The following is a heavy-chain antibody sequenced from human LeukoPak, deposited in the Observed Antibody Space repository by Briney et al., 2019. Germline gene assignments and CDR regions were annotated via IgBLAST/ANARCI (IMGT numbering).Heavy chain of an antibody. J-gene: IGHJ4*02. CDR1: GGTFSIYA. Sequence: SVTVSFTASGGTFSIYAISWVRQAPGQGLEWMGGIIPIFGTANYAQKFQGRVTITADESTSTAYMELSSLRSEDTAVYYCAREPLGTEHLDYWGQGTLVAVSS. CDR3: AREPLGTEHLDY. D-gene: IGHD1/OR15-1a*01. V-gene: IGHV1-69*13. CDR2: IIPIFGTA.